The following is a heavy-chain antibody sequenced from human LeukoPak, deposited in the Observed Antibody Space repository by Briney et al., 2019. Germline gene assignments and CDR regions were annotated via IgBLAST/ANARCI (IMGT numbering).Heavy chain of an antibody. D-gene: IGHD4-17*01. CDR1: GFTFSSYA. Sequence: GGSLRLSCAASGFTFSSYAMSWVRQAPGKGLEWVSAISGSGGSTYYADSVKGRFTISRDNSKNTLYLQMNSLRAEDTAVYYCPKGAVTYYYYYYMDVWVKGTTVTVSS. J-gene: IGHJ6*03. V-gene: IGHV3-23*01. CDR3: PKGAVTYYYYYYMDV. CDR2: ISGSGGST.